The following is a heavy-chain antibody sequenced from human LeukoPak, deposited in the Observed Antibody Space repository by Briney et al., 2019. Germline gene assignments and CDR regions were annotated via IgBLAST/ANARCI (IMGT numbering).Heavy chain of an antibody. CDR3: AADSGSDDAFDI. Sequence: SVRVSCKASGFTFTNFPMQWVRQARGQRLEWIGWIVVGSGNTNYAQKFQERVTITRDMSTSTAYMELSSLRSEDTAVYYCAADSGSDDAFDIWGQGTVVTVSS. CDR1: GFTFTNFP. CDR2: IVVGSGNT. D-gene: IGHD6-13*01. V-gene: IGHV1-58*02. J-gene: IGHJ3*02.